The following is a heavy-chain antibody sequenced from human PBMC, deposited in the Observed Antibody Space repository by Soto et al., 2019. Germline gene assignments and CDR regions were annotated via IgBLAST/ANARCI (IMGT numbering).Heavy chain of an antibody. Sequence: EVQLLESGGGLVQPGGSLRLSCAASGITFSTFSSYAMSWVRHAPGKGLEWVSGINGNGAYAYHGDSVKGRFTISRDNSKNTVYLQMNSLRAEDTAVYYCAKDPPGGWMVWGQGTLVTVSS. J-gene: IGHJ4*02. V-gene: IGHV3-23*01. D-gene: IGHD6-19*01. CDR3: AKDPPGGWMV. CDR2: INGNGAYA. CDR1: GITFSTFSSYA.